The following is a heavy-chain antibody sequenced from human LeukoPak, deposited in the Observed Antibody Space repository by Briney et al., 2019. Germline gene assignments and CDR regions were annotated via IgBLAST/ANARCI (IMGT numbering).Heavy chain of an antibody. J-gene: IGHJ4*02. V-gene: IGHV1-2*02. CDR3: ARVRLADERAWAY. Sequence: ASVKVSCKASGYTFSDFYIHWVRQAPGQGLEYVGWITPKSGDTYSPQRFQGRVTMTRDASISTAYMELSSLRSNDTAVYFCARVRLADERAWAYWGQGTLVTVSS. CDR2: ITPKSGDT. CDR1: GYTFSDFY. D-gene: IGHD3-3*02.